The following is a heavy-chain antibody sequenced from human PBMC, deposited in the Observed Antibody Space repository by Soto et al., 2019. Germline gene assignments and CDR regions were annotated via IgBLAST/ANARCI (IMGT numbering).Heavy chain of an antibody. Sequence: QVQLQESGPGLVKPSETLSLTCSVSGGSISNYYWTWIRQPPGKGLEWIGWIYHSGSTNYNPSLKIRGTISIDTSKNQFSLKMSSVTAADTAVYYCASHSGSYSLENWGQGTLVTVSS. CDR2: IYHSGST. V-gene: IGHV4-59*01. J-gene: IGHJ4*02. CDR1: GGSISNYY. CDR3: ASHSGSYSLEN. D-gene: IGHD1-26*01.